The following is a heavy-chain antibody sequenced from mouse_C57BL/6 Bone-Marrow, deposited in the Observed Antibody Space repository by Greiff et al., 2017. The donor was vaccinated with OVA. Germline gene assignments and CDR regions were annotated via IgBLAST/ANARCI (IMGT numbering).Heavy chain of an antibody. D-gene: IGHD1-1*02. CDR3: ARRHGRYAMDY. CDR2: ISSGSSTI. V-gene: IGHV5-17*01. CDR1: GFTFSDYG. J-gene: IGHJ4*01. Sequence: EVQGVESGGGLVKPGGSLKLSCAASGFTFSDYGMHWVRQAPEKGLEWVAYISSGSSTIYYADPVKGRFTISRDHAKNTLILQMTSLRSEDTAMYYCARRHGRYAMDYWGQGTSVTVSS.